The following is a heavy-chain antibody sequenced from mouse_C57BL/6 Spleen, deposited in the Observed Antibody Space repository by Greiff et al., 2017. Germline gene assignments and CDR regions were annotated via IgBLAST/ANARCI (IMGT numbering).Heavy chain of an antibody. CDR2: INYDGSST. V-gene: IGHV5-16*01. J-gene: IGHJ4*01. D-gene: IGHD6-1*01. CDR1: GFSFSDYY. CDR3: ARDQPYYAMDY. Sequence: EVKLMESEAGLVPPSSSMTLSCTASGFSFSDYYMAWVRQVPEKGLEWVANINYDGSSTYYLDSLKSRFIISRDNAKNILYLQMSSLKTEDTATYYCARDQPYYAMDYWGQGTSVTVSS.